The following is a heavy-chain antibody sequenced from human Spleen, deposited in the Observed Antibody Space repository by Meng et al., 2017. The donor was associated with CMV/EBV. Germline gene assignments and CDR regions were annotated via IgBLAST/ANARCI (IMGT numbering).Heavy chain of an antibody. CDR3: ARDRDSGSYQFDY. CDR1: EFTFSGYW. D-gene: IGHD1-26*01. J-gene: IGHJ4*02. CDR2: INQDGSEK. V-gene: IGHV3-7*01. Sequence: GESLKISCAASEFTFSGYWMSWVRQAPGKGLEWVANINQDGSEKYYVDSVKGRFTISRDHAKRSLYVQMNSLRAEDTAVYYCARDRDSGSYQFDYWGQGTLVTVSS.